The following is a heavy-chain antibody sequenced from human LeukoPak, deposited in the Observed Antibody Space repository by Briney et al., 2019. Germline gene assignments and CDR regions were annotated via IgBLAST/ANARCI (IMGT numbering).Heavy chain of an antibody. J-gene: IGHJ4*02. CDR1: GFSFSNYG. D-gene: IGHD1/OR15-1a*01. Sequence: PGGSLRLSCTASGFSFSNYGMSWVRQAPGKGLEWASAISRSGRTYYPDSVNGRFTISRDNSKNTLYLQMNSLRAEDTAIYYCAKDPNNSWYFDYWGQGTLVTVSS. CDR3: AKDPNNSWYFDY. CDR2: ISRSGRT. V-gene: IGHV3-23*01.